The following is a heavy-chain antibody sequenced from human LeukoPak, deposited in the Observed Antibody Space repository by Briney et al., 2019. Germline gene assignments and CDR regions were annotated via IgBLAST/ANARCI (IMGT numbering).Heavy chain of an antibody. CDR1: GYRINNYW. CDR2: IYPADSDI. CDR3: ARQEYCSGGSCYTWFDP. V-gene: IGHV5-51*01. J-gene: IGHJ5*02. D-gene: IGHD2-15*01. Sequence: GESLKISCKGSGYRINNYWIGWVRQMPGKGLEWVGIIYPADSDIRYSPSFQGQVTISADKSISTAYLQWSSLKASDTAMYYCARQEYCSGGSCYTWFDPWGQGTLVTVSS.